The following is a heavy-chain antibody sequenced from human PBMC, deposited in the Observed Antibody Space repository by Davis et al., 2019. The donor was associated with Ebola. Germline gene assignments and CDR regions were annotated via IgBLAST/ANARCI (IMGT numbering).Heavy chain of an antibody. V-gene: IGHV1-46*01. D-gene: IGHD6-19*01. CDR3: AATKGDPIAVAGFDY. CDR2: INPNDGRT. Sequence: AASVKVSCKASGYTFTNYYMHWVRQAPGQGLEWMGMINPNDGRTIYAQKFQGRVTVTRDTSTTTVYMDLSSLRSEDTAVYYCAATKGDPIAVAGFDYWGQGTLVTVSS. CDR1: GYTFTNYY. J-gene: IGHJ4*02.